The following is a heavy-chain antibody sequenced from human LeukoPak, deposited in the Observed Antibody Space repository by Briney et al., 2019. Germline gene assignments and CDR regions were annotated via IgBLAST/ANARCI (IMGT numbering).Heavy chain of an antibody. V-gene: IGHV3-30*03. J-gene: IGHJ3*02. D-gene: IGHD6-13*01. CDR1: GFTFSSYG. Sequence: GGSLRLSCAASGFTFSSYGMHWVRRAPGKGLEWVAVISYDGSNKYYADSVKGRFTISRDNSKNTLYLQMNSLRAEDKAVYYCARAGYSSSWGDAFDIWGQGTMVTVSS. CDR3: ARAGYSSSWGDAFDI. CDR2: ISYDGSNK.